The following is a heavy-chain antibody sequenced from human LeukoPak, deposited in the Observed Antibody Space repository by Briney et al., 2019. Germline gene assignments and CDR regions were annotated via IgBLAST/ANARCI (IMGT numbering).Heavy chain of an antibody. Sequence: SETLSLTCTVSGGSISTSNYYWGWIRQPPGKGLEWIGNIFYSGSTYYSPSLRSRVTISLDTSRNQFSLKLNSVTAADTAVYYCAKSAYYDLWGQGTLVTVSS. D-gene: IGHD3-22*01. V-gene: IGHV4-39*07. CDR2: IFYSGST. CDR3: AKSAYYDL. J-gene: IGHJ4*02. CDR1: GGSISTSNYY.